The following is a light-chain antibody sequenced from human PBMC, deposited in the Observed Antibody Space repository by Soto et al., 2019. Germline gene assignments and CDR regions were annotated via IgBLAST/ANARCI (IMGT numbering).Light chain of an antibody. CDR2: GAS. Sequence: EIVLTQSPGTLSLSPGERATLSCRASQSVSSSYLAWYQQKPGQAPRLLIYGASSSATGIPDRFSGSGSGTDFTLTISRLEPEAVAVYYCQQEGSSHPLLTFGGGTKVEIK. J-gene: IGKJ4*01. CDR3: QQEGSSHPLLT. CDR1: QSVSSSY. V-gene: IGKV3-20*01.